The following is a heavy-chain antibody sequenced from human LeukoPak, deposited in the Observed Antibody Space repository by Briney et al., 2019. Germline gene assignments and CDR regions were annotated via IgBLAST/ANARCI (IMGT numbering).Heavy chain of an antibody. J-gene: IGHJ4*02. D-gene: IGHD6-19*01. CDR1: SYSFTRYG. CDR2: ISGSNGNT. Sequence: ASGKVSSKASSYSFTRYGVSWVRQAPGQGLEWVGWISGSNGNTNNAQNFQGRVSMTADTSTSTACLELRSLRADDTGVYYCARVLYSSGWYDGDYWGQGTLVTVSS. V-gene: IGHV1-18*01. CDR3: ARVLYSSGWYDGDY.